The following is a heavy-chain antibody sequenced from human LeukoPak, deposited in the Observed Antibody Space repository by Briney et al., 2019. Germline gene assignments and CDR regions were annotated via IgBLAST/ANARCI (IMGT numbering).Heavy chain of an antibody. CDR1: GYTFTSYA. CDR2: INAGNGNT. V-gene: IGHV1-3*01. J-gene: IGHJ4*02. Sequence: ASVKVSCTASGYTFTSYAMHWVRQAPGQRLEWMGWINAGNGNTKYSQKFQGRVTITRDTSASTAYMELSSLRSEDTAVYYCAREELEGFGGDFDYWGQGTLVTVSS. D-gene: IGHD3-16*01. CDR3: AREELEGFGGDFDY.